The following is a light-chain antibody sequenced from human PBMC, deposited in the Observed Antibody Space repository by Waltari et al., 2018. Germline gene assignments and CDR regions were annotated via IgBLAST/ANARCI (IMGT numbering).Light chain of an antibody. Sequence: HSAMTQPPSASGSPGQSITTSCTGTTSDVGGYNFVSWYQQDPGKAPKVVIYDVTKRHSGVSDRFSGSKSGNEACLTICGLQAEDEAAYHCSSYTSTITWVFGGGAKLSV. V-gene: IGLV2-14*03. CDR2: DVT. CDR1: TSDVGGYNF. CDR3: SSYTSTITWV. J-gene: IGLJ3*02.